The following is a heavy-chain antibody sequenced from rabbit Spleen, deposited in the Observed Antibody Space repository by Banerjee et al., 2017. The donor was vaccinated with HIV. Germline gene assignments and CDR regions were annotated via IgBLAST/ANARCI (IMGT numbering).Heavy chain of an antibody. CDR2: INIVTGKS. CDR1: GVSLNDKYM. V-gene: IGHV1S45*01. J-gene: IGHJ6*01. D-gene: IGHD8-1*01. Sequence: EQLEESGGGLVKPEGYLTLTCPASGVSLNDKYMLCWVRQAPGKGLEWIACINIVTGKSVYASWAKGRFIMSRTSSTTVTLQMTSLTAADTATYFCARDTGSSFSSYGMDLWGPGTLVTV. CDR3: ARDTGSSFSSYGMDL.